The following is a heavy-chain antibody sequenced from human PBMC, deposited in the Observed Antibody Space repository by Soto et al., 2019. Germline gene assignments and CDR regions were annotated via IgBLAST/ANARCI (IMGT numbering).Heavy chain of an antibody. CDR1: GFTFSSYG. CDR3: AREVVTTQWYFDN. D-gene: IGHD1-1*01. Sequence: QVQLVESGGGVVQPGRSLRLSCAASGFTFSSYGMHWVRQAPGKGLEWVAVVSSSGHITIYADSVKGRFIISRDNSRNTLYLQMNSLRTEDTAVYYSAREVVTTQWYFDNWGQGIQVTVSS. V-gene: IGHV3-30*03. CDR2: VSSSGHIT. J-gene: IGHJ4*02.